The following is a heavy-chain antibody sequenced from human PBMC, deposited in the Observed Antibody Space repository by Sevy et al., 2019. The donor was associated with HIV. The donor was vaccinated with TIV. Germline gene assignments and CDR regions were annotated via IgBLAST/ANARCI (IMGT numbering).Heavy chain of an antibody. CDR1: DGSFSGYY. CDR2: INESGIT. J-gene: IGHJ5*02. Sequence: SETLSLTCAVHDGSFSGYYWNWIRQLPGKGLEWIGEINESGITYYNPSLKSRATISVDTSKKQFSLKLNSVTAVDSGVYFCARSPPVVVVPGAPSWFDPWGQGTLVTVSS. CDR3: ARSPPVVVVPGAPSWFDP. V-gene: IGHV4-34*01. D-gene: IGHD2-2*01.